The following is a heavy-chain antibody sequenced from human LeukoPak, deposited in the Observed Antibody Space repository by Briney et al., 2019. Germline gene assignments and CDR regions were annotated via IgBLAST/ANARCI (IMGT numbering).Heavy chain of an antibody. D-gene: IGHD6-25*01. CDR1: GFTFSSYA. Sequence: PGGSLRLSCAASGFTFSSYAMHWVRQAPGKGLEWVSSISHTGASTYYADSVKGRFTISRDNSDLYLQMRSLRAEDSAIYFCAKVGCIGTSGFSLTLRVHYYFYYTDVWGKGTTVTVSS. CDR3: AKVGCIGTSGFSLTLRVHYYFYYTDV. CDR2: ISHTGAST. J-gene: IGHJ6*03. V-gene: IGHV3-23*01.